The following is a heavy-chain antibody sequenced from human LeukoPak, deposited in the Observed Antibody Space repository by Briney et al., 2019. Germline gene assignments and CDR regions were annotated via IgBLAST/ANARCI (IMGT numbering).Heavy chain of an antibody. D-gene: IGHD3-10*01. CDR1: GGSISSSSYY. CDR2: IYYSGST. J-gene: IGHJ6*03. Sequence: PSETLSLTCTVSGGSISSSSYYWGWIRQPPGKGLEWIGSIYYSGSTYYNPSLKSRVTISVDTSKNQFSLKLSSVTAADTAVYYCARDVGDYYYYYYMDVWGKGTTVTISS. V-gene: IGHV4-39*07. CDR3: ARDVGDYYYYYYMDV.